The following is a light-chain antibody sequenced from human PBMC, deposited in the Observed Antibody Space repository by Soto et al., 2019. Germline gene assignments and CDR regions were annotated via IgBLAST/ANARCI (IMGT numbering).Light chain of an antibody. CDR2: DAS. V-gene: IGKV3-11*01. CDR3: QQRSNFIT. CDR1: QSISSY. Sequence: EIVLTQSPATLSFSPGERATLSCRARQSISSYLAWYQQKPGQAPRLLIYDASNRATGIPARFSGSGSGTDFTLTISSLESEDFAVYYCQQRSNFITFGQGTRLEIK. J-gene: IGKJ5*01.